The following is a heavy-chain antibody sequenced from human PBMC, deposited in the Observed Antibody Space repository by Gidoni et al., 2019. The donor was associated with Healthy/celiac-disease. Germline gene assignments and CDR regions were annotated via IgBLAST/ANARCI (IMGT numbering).Heavy chain of an antibody. D-gene: IGHD6-19*01. J-gene: IGHJ6*02. V-gene: IGHV4-61*02. CDR3: ARVREWLGYGMDV. Sequence: QVQLQESGPGLVKPSQTLSLTCTVSGGSISSGSYYWSWIRQPAGKGLEWIGRIYTSGSTNYNPSIKSRVTISVDTSKNQFSLKLSSVTAADTAVYYCARVREWLGYGMDVWGQGTTVTVSS. CDR2: IYTSGST. CDR1: GGSISSGSYY.